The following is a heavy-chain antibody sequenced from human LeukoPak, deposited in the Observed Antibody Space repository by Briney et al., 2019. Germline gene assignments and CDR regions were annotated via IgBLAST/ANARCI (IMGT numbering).Heavy chain of an antibody. J-gene: IGHJ5*02. CDR3: AKDGNPDYGDYVFSWFDP. V-gene: IGHV3-23*01. CDR1: GFTLSSYE. Sequence: GGSLRLSCTASGFTLSSYEMSWIRQAPGKGLEWVSRIDYSGGDTHYADSVKGRFTISRDNSKNTLWLQMKSLRAEDTAVYYCAKDGNPDYGDYVFSWFDPWGQGTLVTVSS. D-gene: IGHD4-17*01. CDR2: IDYSGGDT.